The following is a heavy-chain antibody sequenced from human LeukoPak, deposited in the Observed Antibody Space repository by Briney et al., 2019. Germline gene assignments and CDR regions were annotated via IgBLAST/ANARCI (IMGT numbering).Heavy chain of an antibody. Sequence: GGSLRLSCAASGFTFSYYGMHWVRQAPGKGLEWVAVIWYDGSNKYYADSVKGRFTISRDTSNNTLYLQMNSLRAEDTAVYYCAREGKWLQLRYFDYWGQGTLVTVSS. D-gene: IGHD5-24*01. CDR3: AREGKWLQLRYFDY. V-gene: IGHV3-33*01. CDR1: GFTFSYYG. CDR2: IWYDGSNK. J-gene: IGHJ4*02.